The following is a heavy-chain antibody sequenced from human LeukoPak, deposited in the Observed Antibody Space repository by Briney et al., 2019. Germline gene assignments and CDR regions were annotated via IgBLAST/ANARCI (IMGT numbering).Heavy chain of an antibody. CDR3: ARGGSSGLFDY. J-gene: IGHJ4*02. D-gene: IGHD6-19*01. CDR1: GFTFSSYA. Sequence: PGGSLRLSCAASGFTFSSYAMHWVRQAPGKGLEWVAVISYDGSNKYYADSVKGRFTISRDNSKNTLYLQMNSLRAEDTAVYYCARGGSSGLFDYWGQGTLVTVSS. V-gene: IGHV3-30-3*01. CDR2: ISYDGSNK.